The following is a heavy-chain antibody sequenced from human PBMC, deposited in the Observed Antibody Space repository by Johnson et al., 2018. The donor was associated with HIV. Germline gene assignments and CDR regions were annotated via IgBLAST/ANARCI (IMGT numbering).Heavy chain of an antibody. V-gene: IGHV3-30*18. D-gene: IGHD1-26*01. CDR1: GFTFSSYW. Sequence: VQLVESGGGVVQPGGSLRLSCAASGFTFSSYWMSWVRQAPGKGLEWVALISYDGGIKHYADSVKGRFTISRDTSKNTLYLQMNSLRAEDTAVYYCAKDEALGWELDPDAFDIWGQGTMVTVSS. J-gene: IGHJ3*02. CDR2: ISYDGGIK. CDR3: AKDEALGWELDPDAFDI.